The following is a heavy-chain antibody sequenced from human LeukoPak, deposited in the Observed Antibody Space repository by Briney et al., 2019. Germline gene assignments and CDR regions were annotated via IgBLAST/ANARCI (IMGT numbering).Heavy chain of an antibody. V-gene: IGHV3-7*01. D-gene: IGHD3-10*01. CDR1: GFTFSSYW. CDR2: IKQDGSEK. CDR3: AKEKDYHVSGSYDF. Sequence: GGSLRLSCAASGFTFSSYWMSWVRQAPGKGLEWVANIKQDGSEKYYVDSVKGRFTISRDNSKNTLYLQMTGLRAEDTAVYYCAKEKDYHVSGSYDFWGQGTLVTVSS. J-gene: IGHJ4*02.